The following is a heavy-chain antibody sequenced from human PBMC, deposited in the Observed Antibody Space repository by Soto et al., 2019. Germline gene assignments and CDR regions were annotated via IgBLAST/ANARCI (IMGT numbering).Heavy chain of an antibody. Sequence: SETLSLTCTVSGDSISSYYWSWIRQPPGKGLEWIGDIYYSGSTNYNPSLESRVTISVDTPKNQFSLKLSSVTAADTAVYYCARKYSSGWYHFDYWGQGTLVTVSS. CDR2: IYYSGST. CDR1: GDSISSYY. CDR3: ARKYSSGWYHFDY. D-gene: IGHD6-19*01. J-gene: IGHJ4*02. V-gene: IGHV4-59*12.